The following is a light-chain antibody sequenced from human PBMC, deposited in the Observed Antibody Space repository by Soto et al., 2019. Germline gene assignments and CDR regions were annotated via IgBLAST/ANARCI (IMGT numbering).Light chain of an antibody. CDR3: QQYDSSPWT. CDR2: DTS. J-gene: IGKJ1*01. Sequence: EIVLTQSPGTLSLSPGERATLSCRASQSVSSSYLAWYQQTPGQAPRLLVYDTSYRATGVPDRFSGSGSGTDVTLTISRLEPEDSAVYYCQQYDSSPWTFGQGTKVYIK. V-gene: IGKV3-20*01. CDR1: QSVSSSY.